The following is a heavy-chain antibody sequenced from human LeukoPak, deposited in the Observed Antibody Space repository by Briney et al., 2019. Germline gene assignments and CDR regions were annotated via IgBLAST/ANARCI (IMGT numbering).Heavy chain of an antibody. CDR1: GFTFSTYE. J-gene: IGHJ3*02. CDR2: ISSGGTTI. V-gene: IGHV3-48*03. Sequence: GGSLRLSCAASGFTFSTYELYWVRQAPGKGLEWMSYISSGGTTIKYADSVRGRFTISRDDGRESLYLQMNSLRVEDTAIYYCGASQQYVGAFDIWGQGTLVSVSS. D-gene: IGHD3-16*01. CDR3: GASQQYVGAFDI.